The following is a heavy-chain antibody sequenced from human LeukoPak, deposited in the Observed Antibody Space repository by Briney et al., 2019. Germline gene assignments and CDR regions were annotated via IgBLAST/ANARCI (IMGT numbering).Heavy chain of an antibody. CDR1: GLTFGYYG. Sequence: GGSLRLSCTASGLTFGYYGVLGFREAPGKRLEWTDFIRTKAHGGTTEYAASVKGRFTISRDDSETIAYLQMNGLKTEDTAMYYCARTYYYESSGWKPDYWGQGTLVTVSS. CDR2: IRTKAHGGTT. D-gene: IGHD3-22*01. V-gene: IGHV3-49*03. J-gene: IGHJ4*02. CDR3: ARTYYYESSGWKPDY.